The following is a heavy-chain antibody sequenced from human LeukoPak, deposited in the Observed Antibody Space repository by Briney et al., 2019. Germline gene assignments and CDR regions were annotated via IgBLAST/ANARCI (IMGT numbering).Heavy chain of an antibody. Sequence: SVKVSCKASGGTFSSYAISWVRQAPGQGLEWMGGIIPIFGTANYAQKFQGRVTITTDESTSTAYMELSNLRSEDTAVYYCARERVQLWFARAFDIWGQGTMVTVSS. CDR3: ARERVQLWFARAFDI. D-gene: IGHD5-18*01. V-gene: IGHV1-69*05. CDR2: IIPIFGTA. CDR1: GGTFSSYA. J-gene: IGHJ3*02.